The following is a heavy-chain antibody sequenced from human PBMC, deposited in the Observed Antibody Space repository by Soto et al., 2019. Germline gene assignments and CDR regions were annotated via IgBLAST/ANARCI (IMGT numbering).Heavy chain of an antibody. CDR3: ARVATRLQSMEVLEY. Sequence: QVQLVESGGGVVQPGTSLRLSCTASGFIFRDYLIHWVRQAPGKGLEWLAVLSFDGTAEYYADSTRGRFTISRDIRKSTSYLVINNVRREDTAMYYCARVATRLQSMEVLEYLGQGTLVTVPS. J-gene: IGHJ4*02. D-gene: IGHD2-21*02. V-gene: IGHV3-30*03. CDR2: LSFDGTAE. CDR1: GFIFRDYL.